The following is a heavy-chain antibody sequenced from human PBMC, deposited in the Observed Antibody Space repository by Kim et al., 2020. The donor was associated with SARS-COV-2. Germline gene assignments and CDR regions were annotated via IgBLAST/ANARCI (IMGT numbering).Heavy chain of an antibody. Sequence: SETLSLTCTVSGGSISSYYWSWIRQPPGKGLEWIGYIYYSGSTNYNPSLKSRVTISVDTSKNQFSLKLSSVTAADTAVYYCARLYCGGECYPDYWGQGPL. CDR3: ARLYCGGECYPDY. CDR1: GGSISSYY. V-gene: IGHV4-59*08. J-gene: IGHJ4*02. D-gene: IGHD2-21*01. CDR2: IYYSGST.